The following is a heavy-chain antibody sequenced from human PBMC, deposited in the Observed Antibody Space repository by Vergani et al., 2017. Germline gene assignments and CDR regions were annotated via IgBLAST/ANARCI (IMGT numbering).Heavy chain of an antibody. CDR2: IYYSGST. V-gene: IGHV4-31*03. CDR3: ARDVMEGDGGYARRVPVYYFDY. Sequence: QLQESRPGPVKPSETPSLTCTVPGGSISSSSYYWGWIRQPPGNGLEWIGYIYYSGSTNYNPSLKSGVTKAVDTAKIQFSQKLSSVTTEATGVYYCARDVMEGDGGYARRVPVYYFDYWGQGTLVTVSS. CDR1: GGSISSSSYY. D-gene: IGHD5-12*01. J-gene: IGHJ4*01.